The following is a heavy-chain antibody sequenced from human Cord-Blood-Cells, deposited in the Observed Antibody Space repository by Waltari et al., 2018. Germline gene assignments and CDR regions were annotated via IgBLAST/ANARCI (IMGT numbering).Heavy chain of an antibody. V-gene: IGHV3-74*01. Sequence: EVQLVESGGGLVQPGGSLRLSCAASGFTFSSYWMPWVRPAPGKGLVWVSRIKRDGSSTSYADSVKGRFTISRDNAKNTLYLQMNSLRAEDTAVYYCARDYGDYAEYFQHWGQGTLVTVSS. D-gene: IGHD4-17*01. J-gene: IGHJ1*01. CDR2: IKRDGSST. CDR3: ARDYGDYAEYFQH. CDR1: GFTFSSYW.